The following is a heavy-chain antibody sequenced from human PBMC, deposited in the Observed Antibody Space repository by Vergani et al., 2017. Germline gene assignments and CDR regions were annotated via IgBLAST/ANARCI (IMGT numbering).Heavy chain of an antibody. Sequence: EVQLVESGGGLVQPGGSLRLSCAASGFTFSSYWMSWVRQAPGKGLEWVANIKQDGSEKYYVDSVKGRITISRDNAKNSLYLQMNSLRAEDTAVYYCARDRVDYGDYYYYGMDVWGQGTTVTVSS. CDR3: ARDRVDYGDYYYYGMDV. J-gene: IGHJ6*02. CDR2: IKQDGSEK. CDR1: GFTFSSYW. D-gene: IGHD4-17*01. V-gene: IGHV3-7*01.